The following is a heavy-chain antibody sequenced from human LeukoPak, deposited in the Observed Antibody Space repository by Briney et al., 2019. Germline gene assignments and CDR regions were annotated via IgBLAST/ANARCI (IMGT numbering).Heavy chain of an antibody. CDR2: INSYNGDT. D-gene: IGHD4-23*01. CDR3: ASAGIDRWELLTHAFDI. Sequence: ASVKVSSKASGYTFSSHGINWVRQAPGQGLEWMGWINSYNGDTNYAQKFQGRVTLTTDTSTSTAYMELRSLRSDDTAVYYCASAGIDRWELLTHAFDIWGQGTMVTVSS. V-gene: IGHV1-18*01. J-gene: IGHJ3*02. CDR1: GYTFSSHG.